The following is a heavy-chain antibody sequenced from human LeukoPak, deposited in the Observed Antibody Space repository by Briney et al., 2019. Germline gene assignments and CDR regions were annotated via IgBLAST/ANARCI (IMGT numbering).Heavy chain of an antibody. CDR3: ARDSLWYFDL. CDR1: GFTFDDYA. Sequence: PGGSLRLSCAASGFTFDDYAMHWVRQAPGKGLEWVSGISWNSGSIGYADSVKGRFTISRDNAKNSLYLQMNSLRAEDTAVYYCARDSLWYFDLWGRGTLVTVSS. V-gene: IGHV3-9*01. J-gene: IGHJ2*01. CDR2: ISWNSGSI.